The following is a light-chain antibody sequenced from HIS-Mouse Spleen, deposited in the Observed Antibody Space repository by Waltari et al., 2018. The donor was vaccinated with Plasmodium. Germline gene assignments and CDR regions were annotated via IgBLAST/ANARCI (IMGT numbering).Light chain of an antibody. Sequence: IVLTPSPATLSLSPGERATLSCRASQSVSSSLAWYQQKPGQAPRLLIYDASNRATGIPARFSGSGSGTDFTLTISSLEPEDFAVYYCQQRSNWPRVLTFGGGTKVEIK. V-gene: IGKV3-11*01. CDR1: QSVSSS. CDR2: DAS. J-gene: IGKJ4*01. CDR3: QQRSNWPRVLT.